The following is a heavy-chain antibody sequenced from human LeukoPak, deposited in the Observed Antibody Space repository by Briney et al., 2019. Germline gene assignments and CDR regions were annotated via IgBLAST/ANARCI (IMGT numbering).Heavy chain of an antibody. V-gene: IGHV4-4*07. CDR2: IYTSGNT. CDR3: ARQVAMGLYYFDY. D-gene: IGHD5-12*01. J-gene: IGHJ4*02. CDR1: GGSISSYY. Sequence: SETLSLTCTVSGGSISSYYWSWIRQPAGKGLEWIGRIYTSGNTYYNPSLKSRVTTSVDTSKNQVSLKLTSVTAADTAVYYCARQVAMGLYYFDYWGQGTLVTVSS.